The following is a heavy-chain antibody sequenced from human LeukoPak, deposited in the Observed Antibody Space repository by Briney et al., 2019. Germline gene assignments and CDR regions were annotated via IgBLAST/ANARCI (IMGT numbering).Heavy chain of an antibody. CDR3: ARLPSSSWLNWFDP. D-gene: IGHD6-13*01. CDR1: GGSISSYY. Sequence: KTSETLSLTCTVSGGSISSYYWSWIRQPPGKGLEWIGHIYYSGSTNYNPSLKSRVTISVDTSKNQFSLKLNSVTAADTAVYYCARLPSSSWLNWFDPWGQGTLVTVSS. J-gene: IGHJ5*02. CDR2: IYYSGST. V-gene: IGHV4-59*08.